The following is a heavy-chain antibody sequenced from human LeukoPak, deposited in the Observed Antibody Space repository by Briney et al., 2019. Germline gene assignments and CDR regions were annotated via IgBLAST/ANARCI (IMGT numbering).Heavy chain of an antibody. Sequence: GGSLRLASAASGFTFSSDSMNWVRQAPGKGLDLVSYIRRNSYTNYADSVKGRFTISRDNAKNSLYLQMASLRAEATAVYYCARMGIAAVGAYYFDYWGQGTLVAVSS. CDR1: GFTFSSDS. D-gene: IGHD6-13*01. CDR3: ARMGIAAVGAYYFDY. V-gene: IGHV3-21*05. CDR2: IRRNSYT. J-gene: IGHJ4*02.